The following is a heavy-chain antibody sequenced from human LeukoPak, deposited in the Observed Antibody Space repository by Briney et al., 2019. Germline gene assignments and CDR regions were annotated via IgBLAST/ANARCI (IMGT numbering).Heavy chain of an antibody. V-gene: IGHV3-21*01. D-gene: IGHD3-10*01. CDR3: ARSGRGVDSFYYMDV. J-gene: IGHJ6*03. CDR2: ISSSSTYI. Sequence: GGSLTLSCAASGFTFSSYSMNWVRQAPGKGLEWVSSISSSSTYIYYADSVKGRFTISRDNAKNSLYLQMNSLRAEDTAVYYCARSGRGVDSFYYMDVWGKGTTVTVSS. CDR1: GFTFSSYS.